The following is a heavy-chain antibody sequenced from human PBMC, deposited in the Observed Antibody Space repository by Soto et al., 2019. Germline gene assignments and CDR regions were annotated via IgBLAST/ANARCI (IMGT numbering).Heavy chain of an antibody. CDR1: GYTFTSYG. V-gene: IGHV1-18*01. CDR2: ISAYNGNT. Sequence: ASVKVSCKASGYTFTSYGISWVRQAPGQGLEWMGWISAYNGNTNYAQKLQGRVTMTTDTSTGTAYMELRSLRSDDTAVYYCARETAPAGNYDFWSGVGYWGQGTLVTVSS. CDR3: ARETAPAGNYDFWSGVGY. D-gene: IGHD3-3*01. J-gene: IGHJ4*02.